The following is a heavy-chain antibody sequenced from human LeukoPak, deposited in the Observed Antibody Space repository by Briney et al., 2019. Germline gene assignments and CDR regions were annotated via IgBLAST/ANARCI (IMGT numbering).Heavy chain of an antibody. J-gene: IGHJ3*02. Sequence: GGSLRLSCAASGFTFSSYSMNWVRQAPGKGLEWVSSISSSSSYIYYADSVKGRFTISRDNAKNSLYLQMSSLRAEDTAVYYCARAPYGSGTAFDIWGQGTMVTVSS. CDR2: ISSSSSYI. V-gene: IGHV3-21*01. CDR1: GFTFSSYS. D-gene: IGHD3-10*01. CDR3: ARAPYGSGTAFDI.